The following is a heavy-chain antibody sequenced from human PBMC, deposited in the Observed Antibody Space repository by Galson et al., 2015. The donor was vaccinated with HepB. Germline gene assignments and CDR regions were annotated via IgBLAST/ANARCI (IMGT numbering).Heavy chain of an antibody. Sequence: TLSLTCTVSGGSISSGGYYWSWIRQHPGKGLEWIGYIYYSGSTYYNPSLKSRVTISVDTSKNQFSLKLSSVTAANTAVYYCARAPYGDSFGGNYFDYWGQGTLVTVSS. V-gene: IGHV4-31*03. CDR3: ARAPYGDSFGGNYFDY. D-gene: IGHD4-17*01. CDR2: IYYSGST. J-gene: IGHJ4*02. CDR1: GGSISSGGYY.